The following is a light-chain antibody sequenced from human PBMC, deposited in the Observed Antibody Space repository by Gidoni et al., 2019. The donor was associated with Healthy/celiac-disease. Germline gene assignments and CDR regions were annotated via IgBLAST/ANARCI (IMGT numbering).Light chain of an antibody. CDR1: SSNIGAGYD. CDR3: QSYDSSLSGSF. CDR2: GNS. Sequence: QSVLTQPPSVSGAPGQRVTISCTGSSSNIGAGYDLHWYQQLPGTAPKLLIYGNSNRPSGVPDRFSGSKSGTSASLAITGLQAEDEADYYCQSYDSSLSGSFFGTGTKVTVL. V-gene: IGLV1-40*01. J-gene: IGLJ1*01.